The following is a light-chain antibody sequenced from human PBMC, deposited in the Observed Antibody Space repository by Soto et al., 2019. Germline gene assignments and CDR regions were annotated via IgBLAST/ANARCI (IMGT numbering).Light chain of an antibody. Sequence: EIVMTQSPATLSVSPGERATLSCRASQSVDSNLAWYQQKPGQAPRLLLYGASPRATGIPARFSGSGSGTEFSLTVSSLHSEDFAVYYCQQYDDWPLSFGGGTKVEIK. V-gene: IGKV3-15*01. CDR1: QSVDSN. CDR2: GAS. J-gene: IGKJ4*01. CDR3: QQYDDWPLS.